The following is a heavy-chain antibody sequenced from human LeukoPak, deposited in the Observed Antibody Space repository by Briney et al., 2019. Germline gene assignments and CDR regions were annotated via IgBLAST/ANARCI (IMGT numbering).Heavy chain of an antibody. V-gene: IGHV4-34*01. D-gene: IGHD2-15*01. CDR1: GGSFSGYY. CDR2: INHSGST. CDR3: ARGRFVVVVAATRSVGWFDP. Sequence: SETLSLTCAVYGGSFSGYYWSWIRQPPGTGLEWIGEINHSGSTNYNPSLKSRVTISVDTSKNQFSLKLSSVTAADTAVYYCARGRFVVVVAATRSVGWFDPWGQGTLVTVSS. J-gene: IGHJ5*02.